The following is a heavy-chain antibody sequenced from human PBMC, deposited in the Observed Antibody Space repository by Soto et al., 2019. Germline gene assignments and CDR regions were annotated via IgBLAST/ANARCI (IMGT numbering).Heavy chain of an antibody. J-gene: IGHJ6*02. D-gene: IGHD3-10*01. V-gene: IGHV1-69*01. CDR3: ARVLYYGSGSYSPYGMDV. Sequence: QVQLVQSGAEVKKPGSSVKVSCKTSGVSFNNNGIGWVRQAPGHGLEWMGGVSPPFRTPNYARKFQGRISITADASTGTVNMELSSLTSEDTAQYYCARVLYYGSGSYSPYGMDVWGQGTTVTVPS. CDR1: GVSFNNNG. CDR2: VSPPFRTP.